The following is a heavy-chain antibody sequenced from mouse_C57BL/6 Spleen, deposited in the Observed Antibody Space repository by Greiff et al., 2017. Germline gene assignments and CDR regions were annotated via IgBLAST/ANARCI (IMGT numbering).Heavy chain of an antibody. Sequence: VQLQQSVAELVRPGASVKLSCTASGFNIKNTYLHWVKQRPEPGLEWIGRIDPANGNTKYAPKFQGKATITADTSSNTAYLQLSSLTSEDTAIYYCASYYYGSSGAMDYWGQGTSVTVSS. CDR3: ASYYYGSSGAMDY. CDR2: IDPANGNT. D-gene: IGHD1-1*01. V-gene: IGHV14-3*01. CDR1: GFNIKNTY. J-gene: IGHJ4*01.